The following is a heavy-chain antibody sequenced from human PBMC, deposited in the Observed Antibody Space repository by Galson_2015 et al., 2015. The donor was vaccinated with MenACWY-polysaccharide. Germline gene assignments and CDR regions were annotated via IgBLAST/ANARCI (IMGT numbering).Heavy chain of an antibody. J-gene: IGHJ4*02. D-gene: IGHD5-18*01. V-gene: IGHV1-8*01. CDR3: ARAGYKASDY. Sequence: SVKVSRKASGYTFTSYEINWVRQAPGQGLEWMGWMNPNSGNIGYAQKFLGKFTMTRDTSIGTAYMELNDLRPEHTAVYYCARAGYKASDYWGQGTLVTVSS. CDR2: MNPNSGNI. CDR1: GYTFTSYE.